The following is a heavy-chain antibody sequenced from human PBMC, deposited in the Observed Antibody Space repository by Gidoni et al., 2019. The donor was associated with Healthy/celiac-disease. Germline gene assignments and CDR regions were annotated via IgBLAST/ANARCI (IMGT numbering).Heavy chain of an antibody. J-gene: IGHJ6*02. V-gene: IGHV1-3*01. D-gene: IGHD6-6*01. CDR3: ARDRPPEGYYYYGMDV. Sequence: QVQLVQSGAEGKKPGASVKVSCKASGYTFTSYAIHWVRQAPGQRLEWMGWINAGNGNTKYSQKFQGRVTITRDTSASTAYMELSSLRSEDTAVYYCARDRPPEGYYYYGMDVWGQGTTVTVSS. CDR1: GYTFTSYA. CDR2: INAGNGNT.